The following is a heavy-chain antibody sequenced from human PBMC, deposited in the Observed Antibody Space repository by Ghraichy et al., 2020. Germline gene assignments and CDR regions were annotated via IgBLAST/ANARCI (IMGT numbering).Heavy chain of an antibody. CDR1: GFTFSDYY. CDR2: ISSSGSTI. Sequence: GSLRLSCAASGFTFSDYYMSWIRQAPGKGLEWVSYISSSGSTIYYADSVKGRFTISRDNAKNSLYLQMNSLRAEDTAVYYCARAGEVVAAPSSNWFDPWGQGTLVTVSS. D-gene: IGHD2-15*01. V-gene: IGHV3-11*01. CDR3: ARAGEVVAAPSSNWFDP. J-gene: IGHJ5*02.